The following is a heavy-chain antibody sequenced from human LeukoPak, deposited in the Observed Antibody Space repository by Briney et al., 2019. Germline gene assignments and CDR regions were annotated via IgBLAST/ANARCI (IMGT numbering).Heavy chain of an antibody. Sequence: SETLSLTCTVSGGSISSYYWSWIRQPPGKGLEWIGYIYYSGSTNYNPSLKSRVTISVDTSKNQFSLKLSSVTAADMAVYYCARDHRYCSGGSCYPDAFDIWGQGTMVTVSS. CDR3: ARDHRYCSGGSCYPDAFDI. D-gene: IGHD2-15*01. CDR2: IYYSGST. CDR1: GGSISSYY. J-gene: IGHJ3*02. V-gene: IGHV4-59*01.